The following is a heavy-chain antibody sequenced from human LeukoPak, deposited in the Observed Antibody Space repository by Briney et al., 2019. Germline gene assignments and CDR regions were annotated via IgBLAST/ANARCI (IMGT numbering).Heavy chain of an antibody. D-gene: IGHD6-13*01. Sequence: PGRSLRLSCAASGFTFSSYGMHWVRQAPGKGLEWVAVIWYNGSNKYYADSVKGRFTISRDNSKNTLYLQMNSLRAEDTAVYYCERQGSRALEDWGQGTLVTVSS. J-gene: IGHJ4*02. CDR2: IWYNGSNK. CDR3: ERQGSRALED. CDR1: GFTFSSYG. V-gene: IGHV3-33*01.